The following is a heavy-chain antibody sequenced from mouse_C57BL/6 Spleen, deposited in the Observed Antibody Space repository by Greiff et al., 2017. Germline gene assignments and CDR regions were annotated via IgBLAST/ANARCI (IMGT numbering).Heavy chain of an antibody. CDR3: AKQGYYHYDY. D-gene: IGHD2-3*01. J-gene: IGHJ2*01. V-gene: IGHV5-9*01. CDR1: GFTFSSYT. CDR2: ISGGGGNT. Sequence: EVQLLESGGGLVKPGGSLKLSCAASGFTFSSYTMSWVRQTPEKRLEWVATISGGGGNTYYPDSVKGRCTISRDNANNTLYLQMSSLRSEDTSLYYCAKQGYYHYDYWGQGTTVTVSS.